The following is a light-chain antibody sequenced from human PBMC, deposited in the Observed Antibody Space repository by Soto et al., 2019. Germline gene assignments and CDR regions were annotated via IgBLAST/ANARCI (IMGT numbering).Light chain of an antibody. V-gene: IGLV2-23*03. Sequence: QSALTQPASVSGSPGQSITISCTGTSSDVGSYNLVSWYQQHQGKDPKLMIYEGSKRPSGVSNRFSGSKSGNTASLTISGLQAEDEADYYCCSYAGSSTFSYVFGTGTKLTV. J-gene: IGLJ1*01. CDR1: SSDVGSYNL. CDR2: EGS. CDR3: CSYAGSSTFSYV.